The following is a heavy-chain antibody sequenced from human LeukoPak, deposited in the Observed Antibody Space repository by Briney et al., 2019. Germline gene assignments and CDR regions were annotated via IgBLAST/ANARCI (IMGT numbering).Heavy chain of an antibody. J-gene: IGHJ5*02. Sequence: PSETLSLTCSVSGGPIGAHYWSWIRQPAGKGLEWIGRMFSSGISTYNPSLRGRVTMSVDTSKNQISLNLRSVTAADTAVYYCARDSYYDFWSGYVNWFDPWGQGTLVIVPP. CDR2: MFSSGIS. D-gene: IGHD3-3*01. V-gene: IGHV4-4*07. CDR1: GGPIGAHY. CDR3: ARDSYYDFWSGYVNWFDP.